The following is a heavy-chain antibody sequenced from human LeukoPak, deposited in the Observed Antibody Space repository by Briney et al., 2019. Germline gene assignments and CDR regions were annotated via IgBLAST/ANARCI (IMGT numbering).Heavy chain of an antibody. V-gene: IGHV4-59*01. CDR1: GGSISSYY. CDR2: IYYSGST. CDR3: ARDSGSSLAFDI. D-gene: IGHD1-26*01. J-gene: IGHJ3*02. Sequence: SETLSLTCTVSGGSISSYYWSWIRQPPGKGLEWIGYIYYSGSTNYNPSLKSRVTISVDTSKNQFSLKLSSVTAADTAVYYCARDSGSSLAFDIWGQGTMVTVSS.